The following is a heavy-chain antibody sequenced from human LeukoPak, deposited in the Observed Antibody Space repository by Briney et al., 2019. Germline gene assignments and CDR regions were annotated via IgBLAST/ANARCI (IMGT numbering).Heavy chain of an antibody. J-gene: IGHJ3*01. V-gene: IGHV3-48*04. Sequence: GGSQRLSCAASGFTFSSYSMNWVRQAPGKGVEWVSYISSSSSTIYYADSVKGRFTISRDNAKNSLYLQMNSLRAEDTAVYYCAKDGVYNSKRGAFDVWGQGTMVTVSS. CDR3: AKDGVYNSKRGAFDV. D-gene: IGHD3-22*01. CDR1: GFTFSSYS. CDR2: ISSSSSTI.